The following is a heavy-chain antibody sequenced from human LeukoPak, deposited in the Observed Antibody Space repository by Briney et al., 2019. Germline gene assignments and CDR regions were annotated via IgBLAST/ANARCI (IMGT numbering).Heavy chain of an antibody. J-gene: IGHJ4*02. D-gene: IGHD6-19*01. V-gene: IGHV3-23*01. CDR1: GFTFSSYA. Sequence: GGSLRLSCAASGFTFSSYAVSWVRQAPGKGLEWVSAISGSGGSTYYADSVKGRFTISRDNSKNTLYLQMNSLRAEDTAVYYCAKDQTKIAVAAKSDYWGQGTLVTVSS. CDR2: ISGSGGST. CDR3: AKDQTKIAVAAKSDY.